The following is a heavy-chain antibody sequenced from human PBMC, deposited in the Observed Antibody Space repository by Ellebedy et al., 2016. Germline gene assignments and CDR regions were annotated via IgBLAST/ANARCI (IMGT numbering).Heavy chain of an antibody. CDR1: GYSISSGYY. CDR2: MYHSGNN. V-gene: IGHV4-38-2*02. D-gene: IGHD4-17*01. J-gene: IGHJ3*01. Sequence: GSLRLSCTVSGYSISSGYYWGWIRQPPGKGLEWIGSMYHSGNNNYNPSLKSRVTISVDTSKNQFSLKLSSVTAPDPAVYYCARHMTTVSEDAFDVWGQGTMVSVSS. CDR3: ARHMTTVSEDAFDV.